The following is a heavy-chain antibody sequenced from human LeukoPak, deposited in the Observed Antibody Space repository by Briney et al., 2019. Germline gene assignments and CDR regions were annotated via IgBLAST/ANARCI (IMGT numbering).Heavy chain of an antibody. Sequence: ASVKVSCKASGYTFTSYAMHWVRQAPGQRLEWMGWINAGNGNTKYSQKFQGRVTITRDTSASTAYMELSSLRSEDTAVYYCARERFGCSGGSCYRYFDYWGQGTLVTVSS. V-gene: IGHV1-3*01. CDR3: ARERFGCSGGSCYRYFDY. D-gene: IGHD2-15*01. CDR1: GYTFTSYA. J-gene: IGHJ4*02. CDR2: INAGNGNT.